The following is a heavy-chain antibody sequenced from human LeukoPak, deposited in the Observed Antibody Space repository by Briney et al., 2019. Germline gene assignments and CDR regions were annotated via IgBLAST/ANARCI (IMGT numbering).Heavy chain of an antibody. V-gene: IGHV1-2*02. D-gene: IGHD4-17*01. CDR2: INPNSGGT. J-gene: IGHJ6*02. Sequence: ASVKVSCKASGYTFTGYYMHWVRQAPGQGLEWMGWINPNSGGTNYAQKFQGRVTMTRDTSISTAYMELSRLRSDDTAVYYCARGTDGDAHYYHYGMDVWGQGTTVTVSS. CDR1: GYTFTGYY. CDR3: ARGTDGDAHYYHYGMDV.